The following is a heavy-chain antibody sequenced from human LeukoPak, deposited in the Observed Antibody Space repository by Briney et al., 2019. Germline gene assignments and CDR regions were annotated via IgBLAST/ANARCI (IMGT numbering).Heavy chain of an antibody. Sequence: SETLSLTCAVSGDSISSNYWWTWVRQPPGKGLEWIGEINHSGSTNYNPSLKSRVTISVDTSKNQFSLKLSSVTAADTAVYYCASVRKGYCSSTSCYAKGYYYYYMDVWGKGTTVTISS. CDR1: GDSISSNYW. J-gene: IGHJ6*03. CDR3: ASVRKGYCSSTSCYAKGYYYYYMDV. V-gene: IGHV4-4*02. CDR2: INHSGST. D-gene: IGHD2-2*01.